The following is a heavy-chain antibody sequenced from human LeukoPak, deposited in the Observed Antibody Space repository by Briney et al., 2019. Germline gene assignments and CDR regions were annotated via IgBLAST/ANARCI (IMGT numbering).Heavy chain of an antibody. D-gene: IGHD6-13*01. J-gene: IGHJ4*02. CDR2: ISYDGSNK. CDR3: ARGIAAAGNDY. Sequence: GGSLRLSCAASGFTFSSYAMPWVRRAPGKGLEWVAVISYDGSNKYYADSVKGRFTISRDNSKNTLYLQMNSLRAEDTAVYYCARGIAAAGNDYWGQGTLVTVSS. CDR1: GFTFSSYA. V-gene: IGHV3-30-3*01.